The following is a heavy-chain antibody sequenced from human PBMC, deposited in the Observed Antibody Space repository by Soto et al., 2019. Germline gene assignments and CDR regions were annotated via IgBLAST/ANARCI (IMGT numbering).Heavy chain of an antibody. V-gene: IGHV4-4*02. CDR3: AREGNLGRWIQPLDS. CDR2: VSSTGST. CDR1: GGSISSSSW. D-gene: IGHD2-2*03. J-gene: IGHJ4*02. Sequence: PSETLSLTCAVSGGSISSSSWWSWVRQSPGKGLEWIVSVSSTGSTVYNPSLTSRVTVSLDTSKNQFSLTLNSVTAADTAVYFCAREGNLGRWIQPLDSWGQGTLVTVSS.